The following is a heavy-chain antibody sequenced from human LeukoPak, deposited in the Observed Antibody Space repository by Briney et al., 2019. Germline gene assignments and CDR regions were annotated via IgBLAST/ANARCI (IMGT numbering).Heavy chain of an antibody. D-gene: IGHD6-25*01. CDR2: ISGSGGST. Sequence: GGSLRLSCAASGFTVSSNYMSWVRQAPGKGLEWVSAISGSGGSTYYADSVKGRFTISRDNSKNTLYLQMNSLRAEDTAVYYCAKEDHSLLGSDWGQGTLVTVSS. V-gene: IGHV3-23*01. CDR1: GFTVSSNY. CDR3: AKEDHSLLGSD. J-gene: IGHJ4*02.